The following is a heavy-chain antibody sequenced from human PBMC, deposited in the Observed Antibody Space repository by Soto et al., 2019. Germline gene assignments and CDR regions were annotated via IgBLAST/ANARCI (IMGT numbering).Heavy chain of an antibody. CDR2: MNPNSGNT. J-gene: IGHJ6*02. CDR1: GYTFTSYD. D-gene: IGHD3-16*01. CDR3: ARIKLVEFFFINVDVYDMDV. Sequence: ASVKVSCKASGYTFTSYDINWVRQATGQGLEWMGWMNPNSGNTGYAQKFQGRVTMTRNTSISTAYMELSSLRSEDTAVYYCARIKLVEFFFINVDVYDMDVWGQGTPVTFSS. V-gene: IGHV1-8*01.